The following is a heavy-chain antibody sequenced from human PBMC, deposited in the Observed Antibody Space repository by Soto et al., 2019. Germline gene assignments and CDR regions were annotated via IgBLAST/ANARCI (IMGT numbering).Heavy chain of an antibody. V-gene: IGHV3-43*01. CDR3: AKDYSSGWYFRFDP. D-gene: IGHD6-19*01. CDR2: ISWDGGST. CDR1: GFTFDDYT. Sequence: GGSLRLSCAASGFTFDDYTMHRVRQAPGKGLEWVSLISWDGGSTYYADSVKGRFTISRDNSKNSLYLQMNSLRTEDTALYYCAKDYSSGWYFRFDPWGQGTLVTVPQ. J-gene: IGHJ5*02.